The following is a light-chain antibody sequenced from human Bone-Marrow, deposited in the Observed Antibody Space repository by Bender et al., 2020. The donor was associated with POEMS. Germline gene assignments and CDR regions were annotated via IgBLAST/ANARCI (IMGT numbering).Light chain of an antibody. CDR1: DLGDKY. V-gene: IGLV3-1*01. J-gene: IGLJ2*01. CDR3: QAWATYAVI. Sequence: SYEVTQPPSVSVSPGQTASITCSGDDLGDKYVAWYQQKPGQSPVLVIYQDTKRPSGIPERFSGSNSRNTATLTLSGTQAMDEADYYCQAWATYAVIFGGGTKLTVL. CDR2: QDT.